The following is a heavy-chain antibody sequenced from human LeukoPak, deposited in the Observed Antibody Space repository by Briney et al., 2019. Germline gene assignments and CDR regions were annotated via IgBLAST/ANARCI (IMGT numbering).Heavy chain of an antibody. Sequence: PGGSLRLSCAASGFTFSSYAMSWVRQARGKGLEWVSAISGSGGSTYYTDSVKVRFTISRDKSKNTLNLQMNSQRAEDTAVYYCAKDCASGSDYDWGQGTLVTVSS. D-gene: IGHD1-26*01. CDR1: GFTFSSYA. CDR3: AKDCASGSDYD. V-gene: IGHV3-23*01. CDR2: ISGSGGST. J-gene: IGHJ4*02.